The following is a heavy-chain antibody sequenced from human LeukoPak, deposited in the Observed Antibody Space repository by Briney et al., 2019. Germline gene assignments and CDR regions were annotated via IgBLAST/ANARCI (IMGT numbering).Heavy chain of an antibody. J-gene: IGHJ3*02. Sequence: GESLKISCKGSGYSFTTYWIGWVRQMPGKGLEWMGIIYPGDSDTRYSLSFQGQVTISADKSISTAYLQWSSLKASDTAMYYCARLLGYYYDSSGYHDAFDIWGQGTMVTVSS. CDR1: GYSFTTYW. V-gene: IGHV5-51*01. CDR3: ARLLGYYYDSSGYHDAFDI. D-gene: IGHD3-22*01. CDR2: IYPGDSDT.